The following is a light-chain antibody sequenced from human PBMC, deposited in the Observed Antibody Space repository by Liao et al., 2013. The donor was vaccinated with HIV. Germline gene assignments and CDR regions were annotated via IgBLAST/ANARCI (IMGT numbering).Light chain of an antibody. CDR1: ALPKQY. Sequence: SYELTQPPSVSVSPGQTARITCSGDALPKQYAYWYQQKPGQAPMLVIYKDSERPSGIPERFSGSNSGNTATLTISRVEAGDEADYYCQIWDSSSDHRIFGTGTKVNVL. CDR3: QIWDSSSDHRI. J-gene: IGLJ1*01. V-gene: IGLV3-25*02. CDR2: KDS.